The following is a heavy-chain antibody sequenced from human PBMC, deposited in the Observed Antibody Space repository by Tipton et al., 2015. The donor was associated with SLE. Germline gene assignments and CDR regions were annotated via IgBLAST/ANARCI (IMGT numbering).Heavy chain of an antibody. CDR2: IYYSGST. V-gene: IGHV4-39*07. CDR1: GGSISSSSYY. J-gene: IGHJ6*02. CDR3: ARDRIPVYSGSYLAGFYYGMDV. Sequence: TLSLTCTVSGGSISSSSYYWGWIRQPPGKGLEWIGSIYYSGSTYYNPSLKSRVTISVDTSKNQFSLKLSSVTAAYTAVYYCARDRIPVYSGSYLAGFYYGMDVWGQGTAVTVSS. D-gene: IGHD1-26*01.